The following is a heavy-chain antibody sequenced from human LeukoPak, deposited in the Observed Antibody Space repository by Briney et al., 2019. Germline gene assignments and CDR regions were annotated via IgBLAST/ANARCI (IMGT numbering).Heavy chain of an antibody. Sequence: GASVKVSCKASGGTFSSYAISWVRQAPGQGLEWMGGIIPIFGTANYAQKFQGRVTITADESTSTAYMELSCLRSEDTAVYYCARDSGYLLSYYYYGMDVWGQGTTVTVSS. D-gene: IGHD3-22*01. CDR3: ARDSGYLLSYYYYGMDV. V-gene: IGHV1-69*13. CDR2: IIPIFGTA. CDR1: GGTFSSYA. J-gene: IGHJ6*02.